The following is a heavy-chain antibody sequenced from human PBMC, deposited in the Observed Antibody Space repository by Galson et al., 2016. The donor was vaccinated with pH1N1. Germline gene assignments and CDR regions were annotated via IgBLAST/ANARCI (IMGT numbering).Heavy chain of an antibody. CDR1: GLSLGGYW. D-gene: IGHD2-15*01. Sequence: SLRLSCAASGLSLGGYWMSWVRQDPGKGLEWVANIRSDGSEMNYLDSVRGRFTISRDNAKSSLFLQLNSLRAEDTAVYYCVRDGLTRWHFDYWGQGTLVTVSS. CDR3: VRDGLTRWHFDY. J-gene: IGHJ4*02. CDR2: IRSDGSEM. V-gene: IGHV3-7*04.